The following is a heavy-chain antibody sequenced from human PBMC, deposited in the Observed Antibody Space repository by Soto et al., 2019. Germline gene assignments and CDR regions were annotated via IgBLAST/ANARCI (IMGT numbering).Heavy chain of an antibody. V-gene: IGHV3-21*01. CDR3: ARSTGYSSSWYTKVGNYYYYYGMDV. J-gene: IGHJ6*02. Sequence: EVQLVESGGGLVKPGGSLRLSCAASGFTFSSYSMNWVRQAPGKGLEWVSSISSSSSYIYYADSVKGRFTISRDNAKNSLYLQMNSLRAEDTAVYYCARSTGYSSSWYTKVGNYYYYYGMDVWGQETTVTVSS. CDR1: GFTFSSYS. CDR2: ISSSSSYI. D-gene: IGHD6-13*01.